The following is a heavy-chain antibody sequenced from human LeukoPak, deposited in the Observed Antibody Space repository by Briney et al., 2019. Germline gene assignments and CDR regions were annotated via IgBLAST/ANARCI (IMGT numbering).Heavy chain of an antibody. CDR2: VYPANSDT. V-gene: IGHV5-51*01. CDR3: VRQADGGSYYDY. J-gene: IGHJ4*02. Sequence: GESLKISCKASGYRLNTYWIGWVRRTPEKGLEWIGIVYPANSDTRYSPSFRGQVTISADMSITTAYLQWGSLKASDTAIYYCVRQADGGSYYDYWGQGTLVTVSS. CDR1: GYRLNTYW. D-gene: IGHD6-25*01.